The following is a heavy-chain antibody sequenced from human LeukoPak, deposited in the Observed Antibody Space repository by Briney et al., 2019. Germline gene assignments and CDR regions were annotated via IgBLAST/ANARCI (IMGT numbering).Heavy chain of an antibody. CDR1: GFTFSNAW. Sequence: GGSLRLSCAASGFTFSNAWMSWVRQAPGKGLEWVGRIKSKTDGGTTDYAAPVKGRFTISRDDSKNTLYLQMNSLRAEDTAVYYCAREFGQRWLQRGMDVWGQGTTVTVSS. V-gene: IGHV3-15*01. CDR3: AREFGQRWLQRGMDV. CDR2: IKSKTDGGTT. J-gene: IGHJ6*02. D-gene: IGHD5-24*01.